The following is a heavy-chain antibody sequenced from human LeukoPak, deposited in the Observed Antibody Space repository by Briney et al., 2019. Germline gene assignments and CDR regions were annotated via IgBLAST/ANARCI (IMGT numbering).Heavy chain of an antibody. J-gene: IGHJ6*03. CDR2: INHSGST. D-gene: IGHD7-27*01. Sequence: SETPSLTCAVYGGSFSGYYWSWIRQPPGKGLEWIGEINHSGSTNYNPSLKSRVAISVDTSKNQFSLKLSSVTAADTAVYYCARHWGYYYYYMDVWGKGTTVTVSS. CDR3: ARHWGYYYYYMDV. CDR1: GGSFSGYY. V-gene: IGHV4-34*01.